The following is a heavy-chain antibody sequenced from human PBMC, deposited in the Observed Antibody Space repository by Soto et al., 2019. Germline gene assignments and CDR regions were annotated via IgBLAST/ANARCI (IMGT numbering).Heavy chain of an antibody. CDR1: GFTFSSYE. J-gene: IGHJ4*02. Sequence: VGSLRLSCAASGFTFSSYEMNWVRQAPGKGLEWVSYISSSGSTIYYADSVKGRFTISRDNAKNSLYLQMNSLRAEDTAVYYCARLDGYSHFDYWGQGTLVTVSS. CDR2: ISSSGSTI. D-gene: IGHD5-18*01. V-gene: IGHV3-48*03. CDR3: ARLDGYSHFDY.